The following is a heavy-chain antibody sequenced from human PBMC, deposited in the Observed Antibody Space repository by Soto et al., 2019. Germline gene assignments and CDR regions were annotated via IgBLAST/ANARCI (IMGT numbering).Heavy chain of an antibody. D-gene: IGHD1-26*01. CDR3: AKEWSGTSGSYSSRNPFDP. J-gene: IGHJ5*02. CDR1: GFTFSSYA. Sequence: GGSLRLSCAASGFTFSSYAMSWVRQAPGKGLEWVSAISGSGGSTYYADSVKGRFTISRDNSKNTLYLQMNSLRAEDTAVYYCAKEWSGTSGSYSSRNPFDPWGQGTLVTVSS. V-gene: IGHV3-23*01. CDR2: ISGSGGST.